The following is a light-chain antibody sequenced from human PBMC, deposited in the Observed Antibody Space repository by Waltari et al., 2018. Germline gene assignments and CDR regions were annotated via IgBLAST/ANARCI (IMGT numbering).Light chain of an antibody. CDR2: EGS. Sequence: QSALTQPASVSGSPGQSITIPCTGTNSAVGSYNLVSWYQHHPGKAPKLMIYEGSKRPSGVSNRFSGSKSGNTASLTISGLQAEDEADYYCCSYAGSSTFVVFGGGTKLTVL. V-gene: IGLV2-23*03. J-gene: IGLJ2*01. CDR1: NSAVGSYNL. CDR3: CSYAGSSTFVV.